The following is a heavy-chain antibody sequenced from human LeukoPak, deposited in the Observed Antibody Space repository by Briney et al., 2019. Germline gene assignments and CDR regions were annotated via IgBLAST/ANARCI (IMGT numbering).Heavy chain of an antibody. Sequence: PGRSLRLSCAASGFTFSSYAMHWVRQAPGKGLEWVAVISYDGSNKYYADSVKGRFTISRDNSKNTLYLQMNSLRAEDTAVYYCARDRQDIVATDYFDYWGQGTLVTVSS. J-gene: IGHJ4*02. CDR2: ISYDGSNK. V-gene: IGHV3-30-3*01. CDR3: ARDRQDIVATDYFDY. CDR1: GFTFSSYA. D-gene: IGHD5-12*01.